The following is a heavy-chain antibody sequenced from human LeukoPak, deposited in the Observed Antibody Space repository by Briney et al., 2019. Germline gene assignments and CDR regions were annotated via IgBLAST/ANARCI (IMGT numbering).Heavy chain of an antibody. D-gene: IGHD3-22*01. CDR3: ATARNNYDRSGFSALDY. CDR2: IWYDGSKE. J-gene: IGHJ4*02. Sequence: GRSLRLSCAASGFSFNNLGMHGVRQTPGKGREWVAVIWYDGSKEFYADSVKGRFTISRYNSKNALYLQMNSLRAEDTAVYYCATARNNYDRSGFSALDYWGQGTLVTVSS. V-gene: IGHV3-33*01. CDR1: GFSFNNLG.